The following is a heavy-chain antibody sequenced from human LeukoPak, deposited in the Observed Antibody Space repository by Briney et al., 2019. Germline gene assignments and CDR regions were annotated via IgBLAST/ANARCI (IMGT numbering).Heavy chain of an antibody. CDR1: GLTFSSYA. D-gene: IGHD1-26*01. CDR3: ARDLIPWERWYNWFDP. CDR2: ISYDGSNK. Sequence: GRSLRLSCAASGLTFSSYAMHWVRQAPGKGLEWVAVISYDGSNKYYADSVKGRFTISRDNSKNTLYLQMNSLRAEDTAVYYCARDLIPWERWYNWFDPWGQGTLVTVSS. J-gene: IGHJ5*02. V-gene: IGHV3-30-3*01.